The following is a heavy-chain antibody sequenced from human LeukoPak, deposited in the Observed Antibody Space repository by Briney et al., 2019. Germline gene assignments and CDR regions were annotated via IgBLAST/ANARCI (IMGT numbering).Heavy chain of an antibody. CDR1: GFTFSSYD. Sequence: PGGSLRLSCAASGFTFSSYDMHWDRQATGKGLEWVSAITTRGDTYYSGSVKGRFTISRENAKNSLYLQMNSLRAGDTAVYYCARGLYSSGWYVPELDYWGQGTLVAVSS. CDR2: ITTRGDT. V-gene: IGHV3-13*04. CDR3: ARGLYSSGWYVPELDY. D-gene: IGHD6-19*01. J-gene: IGHJ4*02.